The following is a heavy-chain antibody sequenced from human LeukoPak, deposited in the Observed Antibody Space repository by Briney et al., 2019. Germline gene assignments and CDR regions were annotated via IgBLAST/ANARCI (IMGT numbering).Heavy chain of an antibody. CDR3: AKDPRSGYYYDSSGYYYFEN. V-gene: IGHV3-23*01. Sequence: GASLRLSCAASGFTFSSYAMSWVRQAPGKGLEWVSAISGSGGSTYYADSVKGRFTISRDNSKNTLYLQMNSLRAEDTAVYYCAKDPRSGYYYDSSGYYYFENWAREPWSPSPQ. D-gene: IGHD3-22*01. CDR2: ISGSGGST. CDR1: GFTFSSYA. J-gene: IGHJ4*02.